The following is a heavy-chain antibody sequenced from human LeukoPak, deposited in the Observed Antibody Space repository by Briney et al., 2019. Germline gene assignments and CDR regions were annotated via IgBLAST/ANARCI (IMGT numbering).Heavy chain of an antibody. Sequence: GGSLRLSCAASGFTFSSYAMSWVRQAPGKGLEWVSAISGSGGSTYYADSVKGRFTISRDNSKNTLYLQMNSLRAEDTAVYYCARDGPDCTSTSCPDDVFDIWGQGTMVTVSS. J-gene: IGHJ3*02. V-gene: IGHV3-23*01. CDR3: ARDGPDCTSTSCPDDVFDI. CDR2: ISGSGGST. CDR1: GFTFSSYA. D-gene: IGHD2-2*01.